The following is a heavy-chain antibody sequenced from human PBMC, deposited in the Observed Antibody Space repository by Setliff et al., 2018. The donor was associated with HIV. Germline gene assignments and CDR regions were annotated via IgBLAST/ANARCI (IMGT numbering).Heavy chain of an antibody. CDR3: ARDREDDGDYVAFDT. V-gene: IGHV4-61*02. Sequence: SETLSLTCTVSGGSISSGSYYWSWIRQPAGKGLEWIGRIYTSGSTNYNPSLKSRVTISVDTSKNQFSLKLSSVTAADTAVYYCARDREDDGDYVAFDTWGQGTMVTVSS. D-gene: IGHD4-17*01. J-gene: IGHJ3*02. CDR1: GGSISSGSYY. CDR2: IYTSGST.